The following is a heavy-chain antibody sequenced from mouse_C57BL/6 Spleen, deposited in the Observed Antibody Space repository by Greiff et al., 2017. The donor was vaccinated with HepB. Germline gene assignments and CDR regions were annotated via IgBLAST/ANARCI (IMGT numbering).Heavy chain of an antibody. CDR2: IHPNSGST. Sequence: VQLQQPGAELVKPGASVKLSCKASGYTFTSYWMHWVKQRPGQGLEWIGMIHPNSGSTNYNEKFKSKATLTVDKSSSTAYMQLSSLTSEDSAVYYCARWPFGRDYWYFDVWGTGTTVTVSS. CDR1: GYTFTSYW. V-gene: IGHV1-64*01. J-gene: IGHJ1*03. CDR3: ARWPFGRDYWYFDV.